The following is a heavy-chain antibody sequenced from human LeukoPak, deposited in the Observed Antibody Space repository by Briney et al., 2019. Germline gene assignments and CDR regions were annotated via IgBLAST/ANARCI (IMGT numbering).Heavy chain of an antibody. J-gene: IGHJ4*02. D-gene: IGHD3-10*01. V-gene: IGHV4-39*07. CDR2: IYYTGTT. CDR3: ARDRSRFGEPTPDY. Sequence: SETLSLTCTVFGGSMNINNYYWAWIRQPPGKGLEWIGSIYYTGTTYYNPSLNYRVTISVDTSKNQFSLKLSSVTAADTAVYYCARDRSRFGEPTPDYWGQGTLVTVSS. CDR1: GGSMNINNYY.